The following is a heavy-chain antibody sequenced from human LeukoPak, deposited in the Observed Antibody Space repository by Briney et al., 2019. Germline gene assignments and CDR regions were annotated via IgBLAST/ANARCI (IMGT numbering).Heavy chain of an antibody. V-gene: IGHV3-23*01. Sequence: GGSLRLSCAASGFTFSSYATSWVRQAPGKGLEWVSAISGSGGSTYYADSVKGRFTISRDNSKNTLYLQMNSLRAEDTAVYYCAKGGSMVRGASDYWGQGTLATVSS. CDR1: GFTFSSYA. D-gene: IGHD3-10*01. CDR2: ISGSGGST. CDR3: AKGGSMVRGASDY. J-gene: IGHJ4*02.